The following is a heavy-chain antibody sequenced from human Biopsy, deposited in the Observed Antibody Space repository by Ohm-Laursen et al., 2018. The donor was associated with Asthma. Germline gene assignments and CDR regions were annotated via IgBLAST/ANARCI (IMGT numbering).Heavy chain of an antibody. CDR3: ARVASYGDLYFGIDV. D-gene: IGHD4-17*01. CDR1: GAYIGTPDYH. V-gene: IGHV4-30-4*01. CDR2: VFYSGTT. Sequence: TLSLTCPVSGAYIGTPDYHWSWIRQSPGKGLEWIGFVFYSGTTHYSRSLERRLSISIDTTRNEFSMTLRSVTAADTAVYFCARVASYGDLYFGIDVWGPGTTVSVS. J-gene: IGHJ6*02.